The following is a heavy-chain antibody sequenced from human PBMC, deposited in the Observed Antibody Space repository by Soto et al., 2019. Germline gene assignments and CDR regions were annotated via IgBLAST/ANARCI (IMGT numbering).Heavy chain of an antibody. CDR1: GFTFGSYA. CDR3: AKDRAIKVPYGMEV. Sequence: GGSLRLSCAASGFTFGSYAMSWVRQAAWEGLAWVSATSGSGASKYCADSVKGRFTISRDNSKNTLYLQMNSLRAEDPAAYYRAKDRAIKVPYGMEVWGQGT. CDR2: TSGSGASK. J-gene: IGHJ6*02. V-gene: IGHV3-23*01.